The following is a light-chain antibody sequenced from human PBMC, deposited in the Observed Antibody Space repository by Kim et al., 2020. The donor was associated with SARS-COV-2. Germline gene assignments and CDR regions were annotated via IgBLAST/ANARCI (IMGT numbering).Light chain of an antibody. Sequence: VSPGERATLSCRASQSVNRNLAWYQQKPGQAPRLLIYGVSSRATGISARFSGSGSGTDFALTITSLQSEDFAVYYCQQYNSWPLTFGGGTKVDIK. CDR1: QSVNRN. CDR2: GVS. J-gene: IGKJ4*01. V-gene: IGKV3D-15*01. CDR3: QQYNSWPLT.